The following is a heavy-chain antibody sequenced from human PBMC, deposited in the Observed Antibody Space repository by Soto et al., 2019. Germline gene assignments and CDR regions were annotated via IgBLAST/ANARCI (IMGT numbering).Heavy chain of an antibody. CDR1: GFTFSSYA. CDR2: ISGSGGST. J-gene: IGHJ4*02. CDR3: AKGQLWLNPFDS. D-gene: IGHD5-18*01. Sequence: GGSPTLSFSASGFTFSSYAMSWVRQAPGKGLEWVSAISGSGGSTYYADSVKGRFTISRDNSKNTLYLQMNSLRAEDTAVYYCAKGQLWLNPFDSWGQGTLVTVSS. V-gene: IGHV3-23*01.